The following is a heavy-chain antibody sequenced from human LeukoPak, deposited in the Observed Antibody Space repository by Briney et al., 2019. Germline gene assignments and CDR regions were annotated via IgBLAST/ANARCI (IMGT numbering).Heavy chain of an antibody. J-gene: IGHJ4*02. V-gene: IGHV3-11*01. CDR2: ISRSGSTI. CDR1: GFTFSDYY. CDR3: ARDPPRVDSSTWKSYFDY. D-gene: IGHD6-13*01. Sequence: PGGSLRLSCAASGFTFSDYYMSWVRQAPGKGLEWVSHISRSGSTIYYADSVKGRFTISRDNAKNSLYLQMNSLRAEDTAVYYCARDPPRVDSSTWKSYFDYWGQGTLVTVSS.